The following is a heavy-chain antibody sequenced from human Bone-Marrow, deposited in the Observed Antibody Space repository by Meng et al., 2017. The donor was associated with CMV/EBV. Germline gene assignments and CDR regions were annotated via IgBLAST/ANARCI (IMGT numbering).Heavy chain of an antibody. CDR1: GFTFSSYG. D-gene: IGHD3-10*01. CDR2: ISYDGSNK. CDR3: ASGIDYGLES. J-gene: IGHJ4*02. V-gene: IGHV3-30-3*01. Sequence: GGSLRLSCAASGFTFSSYGMHWVRQAPGKGLEWVAVISYDGSNKYYADSVKGRFTISRDNSKNARYLQMNNLRAEETAVYYCASGIDYGLESWGQGTLVTVSS.